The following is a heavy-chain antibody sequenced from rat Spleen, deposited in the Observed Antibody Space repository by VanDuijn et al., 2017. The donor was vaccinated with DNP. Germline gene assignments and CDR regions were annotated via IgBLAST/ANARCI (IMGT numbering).Heavy chain of an antibody. J-gene: IGHJ2*01. CDR3: ARPYSSLHYFDY. CDR1: GFTFSDYY. CDR2: ISYDGSST. Sequence: EVQLVESDGGLVQPGRSLKLSCAASGFTFSDYYMAWVRQAPTKGLEWVATISYDGSSTYYRDSVKGRFTISRDNAKSTLYLQMDSLRSEDTATYYCARPYSSLHYFDYWGQGVMVTVSS. D-gene: IGHD1-2*01. V-gene: IGHV5-29*01.